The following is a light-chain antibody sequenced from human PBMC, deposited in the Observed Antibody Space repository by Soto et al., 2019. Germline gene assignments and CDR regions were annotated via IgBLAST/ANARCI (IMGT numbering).Light chain of an antibody. CDR3: HQFGRSPFT. V-gene: IGKV3-20*01. J-gene: IGKJ3*01. CDR1: QTPRGNY. Sequence: EILLTQYTGTLSLYPGESATLSCKASQTPRGNYFAWYRQTPGQAPRLLVYGPSLRAAGIPDRFSGSGSRTEFKLTSNRVEPEDFAVYYCHQFGRSPFTFGPGTRVDI. CDR2: GPS.